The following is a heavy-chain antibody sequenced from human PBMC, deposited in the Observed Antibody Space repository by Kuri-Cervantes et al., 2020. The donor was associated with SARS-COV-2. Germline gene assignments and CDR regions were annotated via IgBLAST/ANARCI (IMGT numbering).Heavy chain of an antibody. Sequence: SETLSLTCAVYGGSFSGYYWSWIRQPPGKGLEWIGEINHSGSTNYNPSLKSRVTISVDTSKNQFSLKLSSVTAADTAVYYCTTLIDYWGQGARVTVSS. V-gene: IGHV4-34*01. CDR2: INHSGST. J-gene: IGHJ4*02. CDR1: GGSFSGYY. CDR3: TTLIDY.